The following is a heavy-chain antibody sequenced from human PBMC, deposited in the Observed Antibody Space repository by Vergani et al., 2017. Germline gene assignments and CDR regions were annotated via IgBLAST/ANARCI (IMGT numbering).Heavy chain of an antibody. Sequence: QVQLQESGPGLVKPSQTLSLTCTVSGGSISSGGYYWSWIRQHPGKGLEWIGYIYYSGSTNYNPSLKSRVTISVDTSKNQFSLKLSSVTAADTAVYYCARHPYFHGELLWCGDSWFDPWGQGTLVTVSS. V-gene: IGHV4-31*03. CDR1: GGSISSGGYY. D-gene: IGHD3-10*01. CDR3: ARHPYFHGELLWCGDSWFDP. CDR2: IYYSGST. J-gene: IGHJ5*02.